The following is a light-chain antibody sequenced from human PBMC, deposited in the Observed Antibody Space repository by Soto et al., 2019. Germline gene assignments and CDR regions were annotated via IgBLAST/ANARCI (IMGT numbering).Light chain of an antibody. Sequence: EIVLTQSPGTLSLSPGERATLSCRADQSVSSKFLAWYQQKPGQAPRLLIYGASSRATGIPDRFSGSGSGTDFTLTISRLEPEDCAVFFCQQYGSSPITFGQGTRLEIK. CDR3: QQYGSSPIT. CDR1: QSVSSKF. V-gene: IGKV3-20*01. J-gene: IGKJ5*01. CDR2: GAS.